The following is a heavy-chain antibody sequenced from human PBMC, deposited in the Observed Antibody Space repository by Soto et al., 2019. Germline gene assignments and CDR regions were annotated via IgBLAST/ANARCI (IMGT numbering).Heavy chain of an antibody. J-gene: IGHJ6*02. CDR3: AAGGVVAATYYYYYYGMYV. V-gene: IGHV1-8*01. CDR2: MNPNSGNT. CDR1: GYTFTSYD. D-gene: IGHD2-15*01. Sequence: ASVKVSCKASGYTFTSYDINWVRQATGQGLEWMGWMNPNSGNTGYAQKFQGRVTMTRNTSISTAYMELSSLRSEDTAVYYCAAGGVVAATYYYYYYGMYVWGQGTTVTVSS.